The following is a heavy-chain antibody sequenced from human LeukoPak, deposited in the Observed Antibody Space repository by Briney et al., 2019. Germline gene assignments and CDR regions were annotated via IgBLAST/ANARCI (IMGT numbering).Heavy chain of an antibody. CDR1: GFTVSSIY. Sequence: PGKSLRLSCAVSGFTVSSIYLSWVRQAPGRGLEWVSLIFSDGRTYYADSAKGRFTISRDNSKNTLYLQMNSLRAEDTAVYYCARAQSPYAYYYYYYMDVWGKGTTVTVSS. J-gene: IGHJ6*03. CDR3: ARAQSPYAYYYYYYMDV. CDR2: IFSDGRT. V-gene: IGHV3-66*02.